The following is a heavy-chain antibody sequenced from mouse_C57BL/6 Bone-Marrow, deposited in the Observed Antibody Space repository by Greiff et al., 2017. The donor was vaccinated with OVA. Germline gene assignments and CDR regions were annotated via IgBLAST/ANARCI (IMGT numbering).Heavy chain of an antibody. CDR2: ISSGGSYT. CDR1: GFTFSSYG. CDR3: ASPSITTVVARFAY. V-gene: IGHV5-6*01. J-gene: IGHJ3*01. D-gene: IGHD1-1*01. Sequence: EVHLVESGGDLVKPGGSLKLSCAASGFTFSSYGMSWVRQTPDKRLEWVATISSGGSYTYYPDSVKGRFTISRDNAKNTLYLQMSSLKSEDTAMYYCASPSITTVVARFAYWGQGTLVTVSA.